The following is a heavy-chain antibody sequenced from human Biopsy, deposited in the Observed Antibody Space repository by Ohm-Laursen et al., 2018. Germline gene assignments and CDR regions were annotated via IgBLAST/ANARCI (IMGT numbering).Heavy chain of an antibody. CDR2: FNSDGTDT. CDR1: GFTFSSSW. CDR3: AKAGRGYIDY. J-gene: IGHJ4*02. D-gene: IGHD5-18*01. V-gene: IGHV3-74*01. Sequence: SLRLSCAAAGFTFSSSWRHWVRHAPGKGLEWVSRFNSDGTDTTYADSVKGRFTISRDNAKNTLYLQMNSLRVEDTAVYYCAKAGRGYIDYWGQGTLVIVSS.